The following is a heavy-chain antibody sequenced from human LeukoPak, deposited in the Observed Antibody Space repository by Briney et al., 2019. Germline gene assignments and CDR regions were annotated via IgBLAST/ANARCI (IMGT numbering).Heavy chain of an antibody. Sequence: PGGSLRLSCAASGFTFSSYSMNWVRQAPGKGLEWVSSISSSSSYIYYADSVKGRFTISRDNAKNSLYLQMNSLRAEDTAVYYCATSSSSANEFDYWGQGTLVTVSS. CDR1: GFTFSSYS. CDR2: ISSSSSYI. J-gene: IGHJ4*02. V-gene: IGHV3-21*01. CDR3: ATSSSSANEFDY. D-gene: IGHD6-6*01.